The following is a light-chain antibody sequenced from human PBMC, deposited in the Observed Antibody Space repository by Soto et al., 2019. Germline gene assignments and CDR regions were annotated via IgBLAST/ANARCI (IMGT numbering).Light chain of an antibody. CDR3: APYRTSFNLV. J-gene: IGLJ2*01. V-gene: IGLV2-14*01. Sequence: QSALTQPASVSGSPGQSVTISCTGTDTDIGRHNYVSWYQQYPDKAPILIIFEVTNRPSGVSDRYSGSKSSNTASLTISDLQPEDEAEYHCAPYRTSFNLVFGGGTKPPVL. CDR2: EVT. CDR1: DTDIGRHNY.